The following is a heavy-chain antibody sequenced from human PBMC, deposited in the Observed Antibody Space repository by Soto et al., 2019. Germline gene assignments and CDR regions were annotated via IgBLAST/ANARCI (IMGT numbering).Heavy chain of an antibody. CDR2: IVVGSGNT. CDR3: AAAPGIAAAGYYYYYGMDV. Sequence: GASVKVSCKASGFTFTSSAVQWVRQARGQRLEWIGWIVVGSGNTNYAQKFQERVTITRDMSTSTAYMELSSLRSEDTAVYYCAAAPGIAAAGYYYYYGMDVWGQGTTVTVSS. D-gene: IGHD6-13*01. CDR1: GFTFTSSA. J-gene: IGHJ6*02. V-gene: IGHV1-58*01.